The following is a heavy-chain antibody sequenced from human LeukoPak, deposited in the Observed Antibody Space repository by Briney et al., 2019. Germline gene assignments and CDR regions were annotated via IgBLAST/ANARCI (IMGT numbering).Heavy chain of an antibody. D-gene: IGHD3-22*01. Sequence: PSETLSLTCTVSGDSINSLDLWSWVRQPPGKGLEWIGEMYLSGSTHSNPSVKSRVTISIDKSKNQFFLNLSSVTAADTAVYYCAGLVGRYSSGLYYYYFDYWGQGTLVTVSS. J-gene: IGHJ4*02. V-gene: IGHV4-4*02. CDR2: MYLSGST. CDR3: AGLVGRYSSGLYYYYFDY. CDR1: GDSINSLDL.